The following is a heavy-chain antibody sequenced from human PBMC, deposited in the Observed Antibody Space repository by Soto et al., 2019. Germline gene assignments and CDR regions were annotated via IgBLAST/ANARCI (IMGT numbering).Heavy chain of an antibody. Sequence: EVQLLESGGGLVQPRGSLRLSCAASGFTFSTYDMSWARQAPGQGLEWVSTIIGSTGSTFYADSVKGRFTISRDNSKNTLYLQTSGLRAEDTALYYCVKGAWLDYWGQGTLVTVSS. CDR3: VKGAWLDY. CDR1: GFTFSTYD. J-gene: IGHJ4*02. V-gene: IGHV3-23*01. CDR2: IIGSTGST.